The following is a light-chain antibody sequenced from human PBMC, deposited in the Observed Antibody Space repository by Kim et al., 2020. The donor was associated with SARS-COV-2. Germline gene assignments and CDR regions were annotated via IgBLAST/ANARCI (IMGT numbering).Light chain of an antibody. CDR1: KLGDKY. CDR2: QDS. CDR3: QAWDSSTVV. J-gene: IGLJ2*01. Sequence: VSPGQTASITCAGDKLGDKYACWYQQKPGQSPGLVIYQDSKRPSGIPERFSGSNSGNTATLTISGTQAMDEADYYCQAWDSSTVVFGGGTQLTVL. V-gene: IGLV3-1*01.